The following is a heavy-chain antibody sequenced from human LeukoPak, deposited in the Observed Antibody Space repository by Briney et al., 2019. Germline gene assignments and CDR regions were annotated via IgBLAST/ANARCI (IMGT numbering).Heavy chain of an antibody. J-gene: IGHJ4*02. D-gene: IGHD6-13*01. CDR2: INPNSGGT. V-gene: IGHV1-2*02. CDR3: ARFPSSSWYYYFDY. CDR1: GYTFTGYY. Sequence: GASVEVSCKASGYTFTGYYMHWVRQAPGQGLEWMGWINPNSGGTNYAQKFQGRVTMTRDTSISTAYMELSRLRSDDTAVYYCARFPSSSWYYYFDYWGQGTLVTVSS.